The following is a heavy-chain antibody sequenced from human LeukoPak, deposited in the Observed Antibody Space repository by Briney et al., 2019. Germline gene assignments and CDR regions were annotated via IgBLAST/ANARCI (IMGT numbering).Heavy chain of an antibody. Sequence: PGGSLRLSCAASGFTFSSYGMHWVRQAPGKGLEWVAVISYDGSNKYYADSVKGRFTISKDNSKNTLNLQMDSLRAEDTAVYYCARWGSGGLTLDYWGQGTLVTVSS. CDR2: ISYDGSNK. V-gene: IGHV3-30*03. J-gene: IGHJ4*02. D-gene: IGHD3-10*01. CDR3: ARWGSGGLTLDY. CDR1: GFTFSSYG.